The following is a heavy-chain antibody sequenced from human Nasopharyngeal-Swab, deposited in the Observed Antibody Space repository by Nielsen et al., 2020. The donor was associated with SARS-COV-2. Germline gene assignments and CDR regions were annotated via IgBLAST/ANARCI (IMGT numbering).Heavy chain of an antibody. Sequence: SETLSLTCTVSGGSISSYYWSWIRQPPGKGLEWIGYIYYSGSTNYNPSLKSRVTISVDTSKNQFSLKLSSVTAAGTAVYYCASVGYSSGWYFDYWGQGTLVTVSS. J-gene: IGHJ4*02. CDR2: IYYSGST. V-gene: IGHV4-59*01. CDR3: ASVGYSSGWYFDY. CDR1: GGSISSYY. D-gene: IGHD6-19*01.